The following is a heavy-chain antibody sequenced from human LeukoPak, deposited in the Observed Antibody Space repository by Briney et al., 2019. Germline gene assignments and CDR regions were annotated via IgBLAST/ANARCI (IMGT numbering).Heavy chain of an antibody. CDR2: INPNSGAT. CDR1: GYTFTDYF. CDR3: ARAQYLTAPAGTFANS. D-gene: IGHD6-13*01. V-gene: IGHV1-2*02. Sequence: GASVKVSCKASGYTFTDYFLHWVRRAPGQEFELMGWINPNSGATHYIQSFQGRVTMTRDTSLSIAYRQLNSLTSDDTAMYYCARAQYLTAPAGTFANSWGQGTLVTVSS. J-gene: IGHJ4*02.